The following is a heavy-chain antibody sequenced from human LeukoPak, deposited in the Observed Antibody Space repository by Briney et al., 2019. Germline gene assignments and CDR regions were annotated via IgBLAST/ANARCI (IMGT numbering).Heavy chain of an antibody. J-gene: IGHJ4*02. CDR1: GFTFSYAW. Sequence: GGSLRLSCAASGFTFSYAWMSWVRQAPGKGLEWVSYISSSGSTIYYADSVKGRFTISRDNAKNSLYLQMNSLRAEDTAVYYCARVGSDFWSGYFTIWGQGTLVTVSS. CDR3: ARVGSDFWSGYFTI. CDR2: ISSSGSTI. V-gene: IGHV3-11*04. D-gene: IGHD3-3*01.